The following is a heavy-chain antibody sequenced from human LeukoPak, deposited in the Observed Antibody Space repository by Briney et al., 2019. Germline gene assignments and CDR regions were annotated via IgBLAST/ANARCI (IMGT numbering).Heavy chain of an antibody. D-gene: IGHD3-10*01. V-gene: IGHV1-8*01. CDR1: GYTFTSYD. Sequence: ASVKVSCKASGYTFTSYDINWVRQATGQGLEWMGWMNPNSGNTGYAQKFQGRVTMTEDTSTDTAYMELSSLRSEDTAVYYCAIGAYYEYFQHWGQGTLVTVSS. CDR3: AIGAYYEYFQH. J-gene: IGHJ1*01. CDR2: MNPNSGNT.